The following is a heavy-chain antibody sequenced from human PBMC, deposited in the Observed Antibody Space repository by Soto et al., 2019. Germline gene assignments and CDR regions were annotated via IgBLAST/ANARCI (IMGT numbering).Heavy chain of an antibody. D-gene: IGHD1-26*01. CDR1: GYSFTSYW. CDR2: LSPGDSDT. Sequence: PGESLKISCKGSGYSFTSYWIGWVRQMPGKGLEWMGILSPGDSDTRYSPSFQGQVTISADKSISTAYLQWSSLKASDTAMYYCARQGSYYYYYYGMDVWGQGTTVTVSS. V-gene: IGHV5-51*01. CDR3: ARQGSYYYYYYGMDV. J-gene: IGHJ6*02.